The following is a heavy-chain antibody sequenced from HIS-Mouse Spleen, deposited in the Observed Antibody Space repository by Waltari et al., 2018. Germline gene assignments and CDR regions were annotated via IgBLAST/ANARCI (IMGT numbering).Heavy chain of an antibody. CDR3: ARGPPPGTPLDY. Sequence: QVQLVQSGAEVKKPGASVKVSCKASGYTFTSYDINWVRQATGQGLEWMGWMNPNKGNTGDAQKFQGRVTMTRTTSISTAYMELSSLRSEDTAVYYCARGPPPGTPLDYWGQGTLVTVSS. CDR2: MNPNKGNT. J-gene: IGHJ4*02. CDR1: GYTFTSYD. D-gene: IGHD1-1*01. V-gene: IGHV1-8*01.